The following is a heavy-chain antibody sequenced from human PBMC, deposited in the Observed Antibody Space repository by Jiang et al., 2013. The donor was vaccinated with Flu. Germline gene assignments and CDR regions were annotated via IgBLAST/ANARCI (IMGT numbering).Heavy chain of an antibody. J-gene: IGHJ4*02. CDR1: GYSFTSYW. D-gene: IGHD6-19*01. CDR2: IYPGDSDT. Sequence: GESLKISCKGSGYSFTSYWIGWVRQMPRKGLEWMGIIYPGDSDTRYSPSFQGQVTISADKSISTAYLQWSSLKASDTAMYYCARHKGQWLGAYYFDYWGQGTLVTVSS. CDR3: ARHKGQWLGAYYFDY. V-gene: IGHV5-51*01.